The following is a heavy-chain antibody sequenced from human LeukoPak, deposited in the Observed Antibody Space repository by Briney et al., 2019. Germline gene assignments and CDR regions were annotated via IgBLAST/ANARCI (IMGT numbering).Heavy chain of an antibody. D-gene: IGHD3-22*01. CDR2: ISGSGGST. V-gene: IGHV3-23*01. CDR1: GFTFSSYA. Sequence: PGGSLRLSCAASGFTFSSYAMSWVRQAPGKGLEWVSAISGSGGSTYYADPVKGRFTISGDNSKNTLYLQMNSLRAEDTAVYYCAKESYYYDSSGYEDWGQGTLVTVSS. J-gene: IGHJ4*02. CDR3: AKESYYYDSSGYED.